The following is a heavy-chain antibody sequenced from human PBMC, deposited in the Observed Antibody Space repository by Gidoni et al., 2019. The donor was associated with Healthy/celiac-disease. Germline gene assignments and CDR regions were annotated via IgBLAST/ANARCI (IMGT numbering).Heavy chain of an antibody. Sequence: QVQLVESGGGLVKPGGSLRLSCAASGFPFSDYYMSWIRQAPGKGLEWVSYISSSSSYTNYADSVKGRFTISRDNAKNSLYLQMNSLRAEDTAVYYCARGSLWFGELVDDWGQGTLVTVSS. CDR2: ISSSSSYT. V-gene: IGHV3-11*05. J-gene: IGHJ4*02. D-gene: IGHD3-10*01. CDR3: ARGSLWFGELVDD. CDR1: GFPFSDYY.